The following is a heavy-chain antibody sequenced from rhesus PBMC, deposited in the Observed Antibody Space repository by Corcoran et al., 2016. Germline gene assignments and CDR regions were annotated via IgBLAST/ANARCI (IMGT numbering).Heavy chain of an antibody. CDR2: ITTTSTDI. J-gene: IGHJ4*01. CDR3: TVYRVI. CDR1: GFPFSNYD. Sequence: EVQLVESGGGLIQPGGSLRLSCVASGFPFSNYDVFWFRQAPGKGLEGVASITTTSTDIYFADSVRGRFTISRDNAKNSLSLQMSSLRAEDTAVYYCTVYRVIWGQGVPVTVSS. D-gene: IGHD1-1-1*01. V-gene: IGHV3S16*01.